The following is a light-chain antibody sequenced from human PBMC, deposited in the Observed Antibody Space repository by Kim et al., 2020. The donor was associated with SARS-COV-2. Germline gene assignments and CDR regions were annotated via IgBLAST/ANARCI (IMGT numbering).Light chain of an antibody. CDR2: LNCDGSH. CDR3: QTWGTGMRV. J-gene: IGLJ3*02. V-gene: IGLV4-69*01. Sequence: SVKRTCTPSSGHSSYAIAWHQQQPGKGPRYLMSLNCDGSHSKGDGIPDRFSAASSGAERFLTISSLQSKDEADYYCQTWGTGMRVFGGGTQLTVL. CDR1: SGHSSYA.